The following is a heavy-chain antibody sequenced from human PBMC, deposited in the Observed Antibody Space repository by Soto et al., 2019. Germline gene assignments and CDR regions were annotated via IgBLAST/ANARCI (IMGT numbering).Heavy chain of an antibody. CDR2: IFSNDEK. Sequence: GSGPTLVNPTETLTLTCTVSGFSLSNARMGVSWIRQPPGKALEWLAHIFSNDEKSYRTSLKSRLTISKDTSKSQVVLTMTNMDPVDTATYYCALILDDYDFWSGYPEAYYYGMDVWGQGTTVTVSS. D-gene: IGHD3-3*01. V-gene: IGHV2-26*02. CDR3: ALILDDYDFWSGYPEAYYYGMDV. J-gene: IGHJ6*02. CDR1: GFSLSNARMG.